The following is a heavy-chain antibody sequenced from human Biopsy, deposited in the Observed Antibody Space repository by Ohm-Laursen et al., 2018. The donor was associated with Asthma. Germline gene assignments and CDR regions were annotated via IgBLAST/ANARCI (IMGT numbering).Heavy chain of an antibody. CDR1: GFVFSQSG. D-gene: IGHD3-22*01. J-gene: IGHJ3*02. V-gene: IGHV3-30*03. CDR3: ARQSGQDYGDSSGFDI. CDR2: VSSDGHNK. Sequence: SLRLSCSASGFVFSQSGMHWVRQAPGKGLEWVALVSSDGHNKYYEDSVKGRFTISRDDSRNRLYLQINRLTVEDSAVYFCARQSGQDYGDSSGFDIWGQGTKVAVSS.